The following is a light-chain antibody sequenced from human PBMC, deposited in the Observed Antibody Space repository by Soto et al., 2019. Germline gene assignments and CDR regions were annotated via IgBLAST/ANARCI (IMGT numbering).Light chain of an antibody. V-gene: IGKV3-20*01. CDR1: QSVSNNY. CDR2: GAS. Sequence: EIVLTQSPGTLSLSPGERATLSCRASQSVSNNYLAWYQQKPGQAPRLLIYGASNRATGIPDRFIGRGSGTDLTLTISSLEPEDFAVYYCELYGSSPPSITFGQGTRLEIK. CDR3: ELYGSSPPSIT. J-gene: IGKJ5*01.